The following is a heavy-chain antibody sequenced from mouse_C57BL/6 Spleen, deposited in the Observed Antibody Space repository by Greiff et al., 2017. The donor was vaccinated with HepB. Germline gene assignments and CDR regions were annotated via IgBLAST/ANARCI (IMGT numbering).Heavy chain of an antibody. CDR1: GYTFTNYW. CDR2: IYPGGGYT. CDR3: ARKGGGLLRSFDY. J-gene: IGHJ2*01. V-gene: IGHV1-63*01. Sequence: QVQLKESGAELVRPGTSVKMSCKASGYTFTNYWIGWAKQRPGHGLEWIGDIYPGGGYTNYNEKFKGKATLTADKSSSTAYMQFSSLTSEDSAIYYCARKGGGLLRSFDYWGQGTTLTVSS. D-gene: IGHD1-1*01.